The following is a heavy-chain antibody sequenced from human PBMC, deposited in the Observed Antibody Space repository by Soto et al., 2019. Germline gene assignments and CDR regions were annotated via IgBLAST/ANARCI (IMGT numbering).Heavy chain of an antibody. CDR2: LIPLFGTT. Sequence: QVQLVQSGAEVKKPGSSVKVSCEASGGTFSGHAISWVRQAPGQGPEWMGGLIPLFGTTQHAQRFQGRLTITADKSTTTASMELTRLRFEDTAIYYFARGPNWGYRFDSWGQGTLVTVSS. CDR3: ARGPNWGYRFDS. J-gene: IGHJ4*02. V-gene: IGHV1-69*06. D-gene: IGHD7-27*01. CDR1: GGTFSGHA.